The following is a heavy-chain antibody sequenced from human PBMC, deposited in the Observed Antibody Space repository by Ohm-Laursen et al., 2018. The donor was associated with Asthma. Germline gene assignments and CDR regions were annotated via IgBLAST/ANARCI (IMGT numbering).Heavy chain of an antibody. CDR2: IYYSGST. J-gene: IGHJ3*02. V-gene: IGHV4-31*03. CDR3: ARDRPDYGGNPHAFDI. Sequence: SQTLSLTCPVSGGSIGSDDYYWSWIRQHPGKGLEWIGYIYYSGSTYYNPSLKSRVTISVDTSKNQFSLKLSSVTAADTAVYYCARDRPDYGGNPHAFDIWGQGTMVTVSS. CDR1: GGSIGSDDYY. D-gene: IGHD4-23*01.